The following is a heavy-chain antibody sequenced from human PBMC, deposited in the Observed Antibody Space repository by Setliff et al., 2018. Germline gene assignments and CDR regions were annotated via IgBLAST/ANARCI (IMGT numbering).Heavy chain of an antibody. CDR1: GFTFTDYL. V-gene: IGHV1-2*02. J-gene: IGHJ4*02. Sequence: ASVKVSCKASGFTFTDYLMNWMRQAPEQGLEWMGRINLNTGNIFYAQEFQGRVTLTRDTSISTAYMELTGLKYDDTAIYYYARDTLALGDITLFDYWGQGTLVTVSS. CDR3: ARDTLALGDITLFDY. CDR2: INLNTGNI. D-gene: IGHD3-16*01.